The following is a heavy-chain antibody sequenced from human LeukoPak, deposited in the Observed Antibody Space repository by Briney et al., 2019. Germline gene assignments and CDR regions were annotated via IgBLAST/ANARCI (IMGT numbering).Heavy chain of an antibody. V-gene: IGHV4-59*01. CDR2: IYYSGST. CDR1: GGSISSYY. CDR3: ARDARSSWYFDY. D-gene: IGHD6-13*01. Sequence: PSETLSLTCTVSGGSISSYYWSWIRQPPGKGLGWIGYIYYSGSTNYNPSLKSRVIISVDTSKNQFSMKLSSVTAADTVVYYCARDARSSWYFDYWGQGTLVTVSS. J-gene: IGHJ4*02.